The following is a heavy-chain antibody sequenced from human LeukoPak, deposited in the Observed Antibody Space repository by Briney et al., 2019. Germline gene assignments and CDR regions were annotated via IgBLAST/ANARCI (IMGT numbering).Heavy chain of an antibody. V-gene: IGHV3-21*01. Sequence: TGGSLRLSCAASGFTFSTYSMNWVRQAPGKGLEWVSSISRSSTYINYADSVKGRFTISRDNAQNSLYLQMNSLRAEDTAVYYCARVSVGNDYGSGSYDSWGQGTLVTVSS. CDR1: GFTFSTYS. CDR3: ARVSVGNDYGSGSYDS. J-gene: IGHJ4*02. D-gene: IGHD3-10*01. CDR2: ISRSSTYI.